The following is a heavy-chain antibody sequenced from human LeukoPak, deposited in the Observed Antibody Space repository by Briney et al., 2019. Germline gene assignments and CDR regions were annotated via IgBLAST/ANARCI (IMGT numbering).Heavy chain of an antibody. CDR3: ARDGGLLWFGESRQDAFDI. Sequence: GESLKISCKGSGYSFTSYWIGWVRQMPGKGLEWMGIIYPGDSDTRYSPSFQGQVTMSADKSISTAYLQWSSLKASDTAMYYCARDGGLLWFGESRQDAFDIWGQGTMVTVSS. CDR2: IYPGDSDT. D-gene: IGHD3-10*01. CDR1: GYSFTSYW. V-gene: IGHV5-51*03. J-gene: IGHJ3*02.